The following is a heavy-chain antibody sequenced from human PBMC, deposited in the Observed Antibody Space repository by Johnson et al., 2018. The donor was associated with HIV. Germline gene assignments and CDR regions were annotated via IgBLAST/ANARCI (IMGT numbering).Heavy chain of an antibody. Sequence: VQLVESGGGVVQPGRSLRLSCAASGFIFSTYAMNWVRQAPGKGLEWVAVISYDGSNKYYADSVKGRFTISRDNSKNTLYLQMISLRGEDTAVYFCAKDERQLGGWSHAFDIWGQGTKVTVSS. CDR3: AKDERQLGGWSHAFDI. CDR2: ISYDGSNK. CDR1: GFIFSTYA. J-gene: IGHJ3*02. D-gene: IGHD3-16*01. V-gene: IGHV3-30-3*01.